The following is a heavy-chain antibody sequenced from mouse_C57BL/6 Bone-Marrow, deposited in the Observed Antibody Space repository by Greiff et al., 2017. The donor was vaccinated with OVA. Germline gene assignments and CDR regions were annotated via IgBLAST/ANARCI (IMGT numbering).Heavy chain of an antibody. V-gene: IGHV1-4*01. CDR2: INPSSGYT. Sequence: VQLQQSGAELARPGASVKMSCKASGYTFTSYTMHWVKQRPGQGLEWIGYINPSSGYTKYNQKFKDKATLTADKSSSTAYMQLSSLTSEDSAVYYCATSLYDYDGAWFAYWGQGTLVTVSA. J-gene: IGHJ3*01. D-gene: IGHD2-4*01. CDR1: GYTFTSYT. CDR3: ATSLYDYDGAWFAY.